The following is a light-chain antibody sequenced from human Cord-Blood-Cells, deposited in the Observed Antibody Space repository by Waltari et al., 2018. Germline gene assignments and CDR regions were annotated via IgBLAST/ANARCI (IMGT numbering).Light chain of an antibody. J-gene: IGLJ3*02. CDR2: DVI. V-gene: IGLV2-14*03. CDR3: SSYTSSSTWV. Sequence: QSALTQPASVSGSPGQSITISCTGTSSDVGGYNYVSCYQQHPGKAPKLMIYDVINMPAGVSNRFSCSKSGNTASLTISGLQAEDEADYYCSSYTSSSTWVFGGGTKLTVL. CDR1: SSDVGGYNY.